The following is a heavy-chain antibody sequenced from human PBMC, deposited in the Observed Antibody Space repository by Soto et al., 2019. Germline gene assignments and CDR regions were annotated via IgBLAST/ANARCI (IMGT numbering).Heavy chain of an antibody. CDR3: ARGAFPYGDNVSRYCDP. V-gene: IGHV3-48*03. CDR1: GFTFRSYE. CDR2: ISSSGSAI. D-gene: IGHD4-17*01. Sequence: EVQLVESGGGLVQPGGSLRLSCAASGFTFRSYEMTWVRQAPGKGLELFSYISSSGSAIYYADSVKGRFTISRDNAKSLLHLQMSSLRAEDTAVYYCARGAFPYGDNVSRYCDPWGQGTLVTVSS. J-gene: IGHJ5*02.